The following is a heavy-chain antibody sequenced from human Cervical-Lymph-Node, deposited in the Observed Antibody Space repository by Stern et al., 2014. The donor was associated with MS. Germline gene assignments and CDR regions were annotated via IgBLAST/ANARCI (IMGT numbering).Heavy chain of an antibody. CDR2: IKGDGSEK. Sequence: VQLVQSGGGLVQPGGSLRLSCVASGFTFSSHWMSWVRQAPGKGLEWVANIKGDGSEKYYVDSVRGRFTISRDNAKNSLYLQMNSLRDEDTALYYCAGDRRVMTVYYWGQGTLVTVSS. J-gene: IGHJ4*02. D-gene: IGHD2-21*02. CDR3: AGDRRVMTVYY. V-gene: IGHV3-7*01. CDR1: GFTFSSHW.